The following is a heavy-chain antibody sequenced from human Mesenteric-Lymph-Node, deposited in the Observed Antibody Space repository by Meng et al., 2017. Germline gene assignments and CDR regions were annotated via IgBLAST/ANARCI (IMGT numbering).Heavy chain of an antibody. CDR3: ARGGGVAAAGTLALFDY. Sequence: GGSLRLSCAASGFTFSSYWMSWVRQAPGKGLEWVANIKQDGSEKYYVDSVKGRFTISRDNAKNSLYLQMNSLRAEDTAVYYCARGGGVAAAGTLALFDYWGQGTLVTVSS. J-gene: IGHJ4*02. CDR2: IKQDGSEK. D-gene: IGHD6-13*01. V-gene: IGHV3-7*01. CDR1: GFTFSSYW.